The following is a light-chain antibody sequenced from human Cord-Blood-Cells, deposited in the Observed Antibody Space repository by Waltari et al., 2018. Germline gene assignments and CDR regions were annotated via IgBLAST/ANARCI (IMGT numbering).Light chain of an antibody. CDR2: AAY. V-gene: IGKV1-39*01. CDR3: QQSYSTPFT. J-gene: IGKJ3*01. Sequence: DIQLTQSPSPLSASVGDRDTITCRASQSISSYLNWYQQKPGKATKLLIYAAYSLQSGVPSRFSGSGSGTDFTLTISSLQPEDFATYYCQQSYSTPFTFGPGTKVDIK. CDR1: QSISSY.